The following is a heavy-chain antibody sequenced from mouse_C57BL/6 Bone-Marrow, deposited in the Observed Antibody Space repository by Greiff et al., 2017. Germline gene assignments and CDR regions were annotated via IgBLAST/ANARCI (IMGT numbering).Heavy chain of an antibody. V-gene: IGHV1-42*01. CDR2: INPGTGGT. D-gene: IGHD2-2*01. J-gene: IGHJ2*01. Sequence: VQLKQSGPELVKPGASVKISCKASGYSLPGYYMNWVKQSPEKSLEWIGEINPGTGGTTYNQKFKAKATLTVDKSSSTAYMQLKSLTSEDSAVYYCATVYYGYDDYWGQGTTLTVSS. CDR3: ATVYYGYDDY. CDR1: GYSLPGYY.